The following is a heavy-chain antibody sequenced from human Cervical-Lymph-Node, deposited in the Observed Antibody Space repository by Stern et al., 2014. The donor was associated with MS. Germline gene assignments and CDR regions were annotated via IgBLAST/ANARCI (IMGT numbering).Heavy chain of an antibody. CDR1: GFTFSGYD. Sequence: EVQLVESGGGLVQPGGSLRVSCAASGFTFSGYDMHWVRQATGKGLEWVSHIGPTGVTYHLASVKGRFTTSSENAQNTPHHQTKSLRAEYTAVYVCVRAPPSRWFGKLPTSDFWGRGTLVTVSS. D-gene: IGHD3-10*01. CDR3: VRAPPSRWFGKLPTSDF. CDR2: IGPTGVT. V-gene: IGHV3-13*01. J-gene: IGHJ4*02.